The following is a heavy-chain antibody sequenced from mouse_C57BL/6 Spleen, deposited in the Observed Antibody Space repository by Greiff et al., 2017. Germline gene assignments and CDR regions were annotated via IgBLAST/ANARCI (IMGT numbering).Heavy chain of an antibody. CDR2: IYPGDGDT. J-gene: IGHJ2*01. CDR1: GYAFSSSW. Sequence: VQLQESGPELVKPGASVTISCKASGYAFSSSWMNWVKQRPGKGLEWIGRIYPGDGDTNYNGKFKGKATLTADKSSSTAYMQLSSLTSEDSAVYFCARTIITTVLHFDYWGQGTTLTVSS. CDR3: ARTIITTVLHFDY. D-gene: IGHD1-1*01. V-gene: IGHV1-82*01.